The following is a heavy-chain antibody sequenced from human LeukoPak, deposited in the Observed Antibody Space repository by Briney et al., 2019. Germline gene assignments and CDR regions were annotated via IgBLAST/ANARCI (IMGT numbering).Heavy chain of an antibody. CDR1: GFTFSSYG. CDR3: AKTRSPTRDEKDY. V-gene: IGHV3-30*02. CDR2: IRYDGSNK. D-gene: IGHD5-24*01. J-gene: IGHJ4*02. Sequence: GGSLRLSCAASGFTFSSYGMHWVRQAPGKGLEWVAFIRYDGSNKYYADSVKGRFTISRDNSKNTLYLQMNSLRAEDTAVYYCAKTRSPTRDEKDYWGQGTLVTVSS.